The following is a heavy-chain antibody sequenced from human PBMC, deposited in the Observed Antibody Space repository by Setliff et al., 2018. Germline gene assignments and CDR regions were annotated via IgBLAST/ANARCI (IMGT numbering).Heavy chain of an antibody. J-gene: IGHJ2*01. D-gene: IGHD4-17*01. V-gene: IGHV4-59*11. CDR3: ARAPPSVPYGDYGPRQYFDL. CDR2: VFHTGST. CDR1: SGSIGSHY. Sequence: SETLSLTCSVSSGSIGSHYWNWMRQPPGKGLEWIGHVFHTGSTKYNPSLRSRVTISVDTSGNYFSLRLTSVTAADTAVYYCARAPPSVPYGDYGPRQYFDLWGRGSLVTVS.